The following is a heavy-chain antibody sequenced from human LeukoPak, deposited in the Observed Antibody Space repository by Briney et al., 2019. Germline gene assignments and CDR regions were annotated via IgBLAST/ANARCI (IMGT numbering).Heavy chain of an antibody. CDR1: GGSVSSGSYY. D-gene: IGHD3-3*01. J-gene: IGHJ4*02. V-gene: IGHV4-39*07. CDR3: ARGVSSYDFWSGYLALYFDY. CDR2: IYHSGST. Sequence: PSETLSLTCTVSGGSVSSGSYYWSWVRQPPGKGLEWIGEIYHSGSTNYNPSLKSRVTISVDKSKNQFSLKLSSVTAADTAVYYCARGVSSYDFWSGYLALYFDYWGQGTLVTVSS.